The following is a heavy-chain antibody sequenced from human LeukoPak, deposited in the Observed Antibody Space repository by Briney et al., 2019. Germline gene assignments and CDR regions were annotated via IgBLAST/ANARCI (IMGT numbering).Heavy chain of an antibody. J-gene: IGHJ4*02. D-gene: IGHD3-22*01. CDR1: GGTFSSYA. CDR3: ARDGYYYDSSGYYSPYYFDY. CDR2: IIPISGTA. Sequence: SVKVSCKASGGTFSSYAISWVRQAPGQGLEWMGGIIPISGTANYAQKFQGRVTITTDESTSTAYMELSSLRSEDTAVYYCARDGYYYDSSGYYSPYYFDYWGQGTLVTVSS. V-gene: IGHV1-69*05.